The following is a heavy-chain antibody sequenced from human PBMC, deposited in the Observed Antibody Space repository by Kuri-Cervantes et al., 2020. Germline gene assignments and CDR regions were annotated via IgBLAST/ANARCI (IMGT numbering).Heavy chain of an antibody. D-gene: IGHD2-21*02. CDR3: ARAGGDCGGDCYWWSWFDP. CDR1: GFTFSSYA. Sequence: GGSLRLSCAASGFTFSSYAMHWVRQAPGKGLEYVSSICSNGGSTYYGNSVKDRFTISGDNSKNTLHLHVVNLRTDDMAVYYCARAGGDCGGDCYWWSWFDPWGQGTLVTVSS. J-gene: IGHJ5*02. V-gene: IGHV3-64*01. CDR2: ICSNGGST.